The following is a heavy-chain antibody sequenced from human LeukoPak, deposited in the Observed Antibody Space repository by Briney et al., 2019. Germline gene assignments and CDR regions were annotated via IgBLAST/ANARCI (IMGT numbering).Heavy chain of an antibody. CDR3: ARGDYVDYFDY. CDR1: GFTVSSNY. J-gene: IGHJ4*02. CDR2: IYSGGST. D-gene: IGHD4-17*01. V-gene: IGHV3-53*01. Sequence: GGSLRLSCAASGFTVSSNYMSWVRQAPGKGLEWVSVIYSGGSTYYADSVKGRFTISRDNSKNTLYLQMNSLRADDTAVYYCARGDYVDYFDYWGQGTLVTVSS.